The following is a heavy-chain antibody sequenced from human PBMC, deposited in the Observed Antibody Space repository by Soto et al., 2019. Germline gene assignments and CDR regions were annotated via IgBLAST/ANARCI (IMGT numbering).Heavy chain of an antibody. J-gene: IGHJ4*02. Sequence: SETLSLTCAVSGGSISSRGYYWAWIRQPPGKGLEWIGSIYYSGSTYYNPSHKSRVTISVDTSRIHFSLKLISVTAADTAVYYCARQSYDSSDYFDYWGQGTLVTVSS. CDR3: ARQSYDSSDYFDY. D-gene: IGHD3-22*01. V-gene: IGHV4-39*01. CDR2: IYYSGST. CDR1: GGSISSRGYY.